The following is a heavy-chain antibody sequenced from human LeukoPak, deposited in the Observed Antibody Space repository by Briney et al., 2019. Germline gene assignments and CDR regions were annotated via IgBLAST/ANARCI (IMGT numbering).Heavy chain of an antibody. J-gene: IGHJ6*02. Sequence: GGSLRLSCAASGFTVSSNYMSWVRQAPGKGLEWVSAISGSGGSTYYADSVKGRFTISRDNSKNTLYLQMNSLRAEDTAVYYCAKTTSPQNYYYYYGMDVWGQGTTVTVSS. CDR1: GFTVSSNY. D-gene: IGHD1-14*01. V-gene: IGHV3-23*01. CDR3: AKTTSPQNYYYYYGMDV. CDR2: ISGSGGST.